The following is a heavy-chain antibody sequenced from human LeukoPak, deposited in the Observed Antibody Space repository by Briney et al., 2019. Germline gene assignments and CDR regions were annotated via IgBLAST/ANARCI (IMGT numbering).Heavy chain of an antibody. Sequence: SETLSLTCTVSGGSISGYYWSWIRQPPGKGLEWIGNIYYSGSTNYNPSLKSRVTMSVDKSKNHFSLSLSSVTAADTAMYYCAAKYGSGSHYFDYWGQGTLVTVSS. J-gene: IGHJ4*02. CDR3: AAKYGSGSHYFDY. D-gene: IGHD3-10*01. CDR1: GGSISGYY. CDR2: IYYSGST. V-gene: IGHV4-59*12.